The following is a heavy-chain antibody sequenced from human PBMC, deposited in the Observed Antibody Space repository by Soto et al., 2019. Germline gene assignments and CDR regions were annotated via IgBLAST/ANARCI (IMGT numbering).Heavy chain of an antibody. CDR3: ARGVSAVAGTYGY. CDR2: VYYSGSV. J-gene: IGHJ4*02. V-gene: IGHV4-59*01. CDR1: GDSINSGF. D-gene: IGHD6-19*01. Sequence: SDTLSLTCSVSGDSINSGFWSWILQSPGKEMEWIGYVYYSGSVYYNPSFESRVTISLDTSNNRFSLKVRSVTAADTAVYYCARGVSAVAGTYGYWGQGTLVSVSS.